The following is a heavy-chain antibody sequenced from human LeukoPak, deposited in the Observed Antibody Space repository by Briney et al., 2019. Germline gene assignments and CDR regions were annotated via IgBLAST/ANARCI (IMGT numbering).Heavy chain of an antibody. V-gene: IGHV3-23*01. CDR2: IFGSGGSA. CDR1: GFTFGSYA. Sequence: PGGSLRLSCAASGFTFGSYAMYWVRQAPGKGLEWVSGIFGSGGSAHYADSVKGRFTISRDNSKNTVYLQMDSLRVEDTAIYYGAKTTTGYSSGRYPAWPIDYWGQGTLVTVSS. J-gene: IGHJ4*02. D-gene: IGHD2-15*01. CDR3: AKTTTGYSSGRYPAWPIDY.